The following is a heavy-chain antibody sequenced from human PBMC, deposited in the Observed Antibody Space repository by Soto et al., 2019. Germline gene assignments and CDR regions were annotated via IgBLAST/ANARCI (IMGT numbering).Heavy chain of an antibody. CDR3: ARSLVVVTALDY. J-gene: IGHJ4*02. Sequence: QVQLVQSGAEEKKPGASVKVSCKASGYTFTSYAMHWVRQAPGQRLEWMGWINAGNGHTKYSQKFQGRVTITRDTSASTAYMELSSLRSEDTTVYYCARSLVVVTALDYWGQGTLVTVSS. V-gene: IGHV1-3*05. D-gene: IGHD2-21*02. CDR2: INAGNGHT. CDR1: GYTFTSYA.